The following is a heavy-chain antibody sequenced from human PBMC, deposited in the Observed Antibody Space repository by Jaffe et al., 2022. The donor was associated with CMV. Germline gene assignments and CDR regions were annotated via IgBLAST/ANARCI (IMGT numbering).Heavy chain of an antibody. Sequence: QVQLQESGPGLVKPSETLSLTCTVSGGSISSYYWSWIRQPPGKGLEWIGYIYYSGSTNYNPSLKSRVTISVDTSKNQFSLKLSSVTAADTAVYYCARERLQSTSVPGGAFDIWGQGTMVTVSS. D-gene: IGHD6-25*01. CDR2: IYYSGST. CDR3: ARERLQSTSVPGGAFDI. V-gene: IGHV4-59*01. J-gene: IGHJ3*02. CDR1: GGSISSYY.